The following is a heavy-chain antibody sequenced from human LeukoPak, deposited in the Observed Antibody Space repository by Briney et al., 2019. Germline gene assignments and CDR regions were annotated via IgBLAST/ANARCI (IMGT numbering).Heavy chain of an antibody. CDR1: GFTFSSYG. CDR3: AREIRDGYNTFYYYCYMDV. J-gene: IGHJ6*03. V-gene: IGHV3-23*01. Sequence: GGSLRLSCAASGFTFSSYGMSSVRQAPGKGLEWVSAISGSGGSTYYADSVKGRFTISRDNAKNSLYLQMNSLRAEDTAVYYCAREIRDGYNTFYYYCYMDVWGKGTTVTVSS. D-gene: IGHD5-24*01. CDR2: ISGSGGST.